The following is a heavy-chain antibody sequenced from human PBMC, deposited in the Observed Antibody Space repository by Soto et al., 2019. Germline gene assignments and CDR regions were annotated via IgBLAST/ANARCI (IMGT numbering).Heavy chain of an antibody. CDR3: AREPRYYYDSSGSADAFDI. CDR1: GGTFSSYA. D-gene: IGHD3-22*01. Sequence: SVKVSCKASGGTFSSYAISWVRQAPGQGLEWMGGIIPILGTANYAQKFQGRVTITADKSTSTAYMELSSPRSEDTAVYYCAREPRYYYDSSGSADAFDIWGQGTMVT. CDR2: IIPILGTA. J-gene: IGHJ3*02. V-gene: IGHV1-69*10.